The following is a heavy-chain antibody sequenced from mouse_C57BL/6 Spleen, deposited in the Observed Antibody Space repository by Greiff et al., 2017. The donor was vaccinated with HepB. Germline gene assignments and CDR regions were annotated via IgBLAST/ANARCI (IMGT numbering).Heavy chain of an antibody. Sequence: EVKVVESGGGLVKPGGSLKLSCAASGFTFSSYAMSWVRQTPEKRLEWVATISDGGSYTYYPDNVKGRFTISRDNAKNNLYLQMSHLKSEDTAMYYCARESYYYGSSSYFDYWGQGTTLTVSS. J-gene: IGHJ2*01. V-gene: IGHV5-4*01. CDR2: ISDGGSYT. CDR1: GFTFSSYA. D-gene: IGHD1-1*01. CDR3: ARESYYYGSSSYFDY.